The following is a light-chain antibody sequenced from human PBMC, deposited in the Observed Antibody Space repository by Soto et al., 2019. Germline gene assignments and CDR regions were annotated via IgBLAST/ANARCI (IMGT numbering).Light chain of an antibody. J-gene: IGKJ1*01. CDR3: QQYGSSPPRS. CDR1: QSVSSSY. CDR2: GAS. V-gene: IGKV3-20*01. Sequence: DTGFTQSPCTLSLSPGERATLSCRASQSVSSSYLAWYQQKPGQAPRLLIYGASSRATGIPDRFSGSGSGTDFTLTISRLEPEDFAVYYCQQYGSSPPRSFGQGTKVDIK.